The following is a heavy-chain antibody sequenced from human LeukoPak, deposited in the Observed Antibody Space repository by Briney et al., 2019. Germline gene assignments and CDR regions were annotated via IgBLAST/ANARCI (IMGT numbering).Heavy chain of an antibody. CDR2: IYHSGST. Sequence: HPSETLPLTCAVSGDSISSDYYWAWIRQPPGKGLEWIESIYHSGSTYYNPSLKSRVTISVDTSRNQFSLKVRSVTAADTAVYYCARRHREAYNLQYWGLGSLVTVSS. CDR3: ARRHREAYNLQY. CDR1: GDSISSDYY. V-gene: IGHV4-38-2*01. J-gene: IGHJ4*02. D-gene: IGHD5-24*01.